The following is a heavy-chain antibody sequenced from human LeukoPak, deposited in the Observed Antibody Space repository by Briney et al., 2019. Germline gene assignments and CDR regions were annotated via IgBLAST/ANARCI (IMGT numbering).Heavy chain of an antibody. V-gene: IGHV4-59*01. CDR2: IYYSGST. CDR3: ASTTVVTGVFDY. D-gene: IGHD4-23*01. CDR1: GGSISSYY. J-gene: IGHJ4*02. Sequence: PSVTLSLTCTVSGGSISSYYWSWIRQPPGKGLEWIGYIYYSGSTNYNPSLKSRVTISVDTSKNQFSLKLSSVTAADTAVYYCASTTVVTGVFDYWGQGTLVTVSS.